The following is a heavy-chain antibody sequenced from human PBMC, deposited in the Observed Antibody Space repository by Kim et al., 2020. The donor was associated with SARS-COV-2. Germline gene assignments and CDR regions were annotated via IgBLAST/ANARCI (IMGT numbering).Heavy chain of an antibody. V-gene: IGHV3-30*18. D-gene: IGHD3-22*01. CDR3: AKGGPYDSSGYYFFAQYAFDI. Sequence: GGSLRLSCAASGFTFSSYGMHWVRQAPGKGLEWVAVISYDGSNKYYADSVKGRLTISRDNSKNTLYLQMNSLRAEDTAVYYCAKGGPYDSSGYYFFAQYAFDIWGQGTMVTVSS. CDR1: GFTFSSYG. J-gene: IGHJ3*02. CDR2: ISYDGSNK.